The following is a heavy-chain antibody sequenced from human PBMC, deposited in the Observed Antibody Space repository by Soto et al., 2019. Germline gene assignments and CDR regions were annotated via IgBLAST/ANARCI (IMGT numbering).Heavy chain of an antibody. CDR3: ARRDGSGSLNWFDP. CDR2: MSAYNGNT. D-gene: IGHD3-10*01. V-gene: IGHV1-18*01. J-gene: IGHJ5*02. CDR1: GYTFTSYG. Sequence: QVQLVQSGAEVKKPGASVKVSCKASGYTFTSYGISWVRQAPGQGLEWMGWMSAYNGNTKSAQKLQGRVTMTTDTSTSTAYMELRSLRSDDTSVYYCARRDGSGSLNWFDPWGQGTLVTVYS.